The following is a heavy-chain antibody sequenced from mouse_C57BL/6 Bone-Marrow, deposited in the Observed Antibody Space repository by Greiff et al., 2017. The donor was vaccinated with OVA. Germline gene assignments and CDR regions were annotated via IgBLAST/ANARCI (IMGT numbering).Heavy chain of an antibody. CDR1: GYTFTSYG. CDR3: ARGGNYLSWFAY. J-gene: IGHJ3*01. Sequence: QVQLQHSGAELARPGASVKLSCKASGYTFTSYGISWAKQRTGQGLEWIGEIYPRSGNTYYNEKFKGKATLTADKSSSTAYMELRSLTSEDSAVYFCARGGNYLSWFAYWGQGTLVTVSA. V-gene: IGHV1-81*01. CDR2: IYPRSGNT. D-gene: IGHD2-1*01.